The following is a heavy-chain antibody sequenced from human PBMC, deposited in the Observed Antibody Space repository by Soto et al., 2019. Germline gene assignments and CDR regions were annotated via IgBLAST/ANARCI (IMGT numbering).Heavy chain of an antibody. Sequence: SETLSLTCAVYGGSFSGYYWSWIRQPPGKGLEWIGEINHSGSTNYNPSLKSRVTISVDTSKNQFSLKLSSVTAADTAVYYCAVYCSSTSCRRLERIYYYYYGMDVWGQGTTVTVSS. CDR1: GGSFSGYY. D-gene: IGHD2-2*01. J-gene: IGHJ6*02. CDR2: INHSGST. V-gene: IGHV4-34*01. CDR3: AVYCSSTSCRRLERIYYYYYGMDV.